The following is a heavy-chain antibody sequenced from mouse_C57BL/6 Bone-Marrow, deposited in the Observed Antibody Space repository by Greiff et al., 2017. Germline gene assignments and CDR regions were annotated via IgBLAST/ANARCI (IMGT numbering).Heavy chain of an antibody. J-gene: IGHJ2*01. D-gene: IGHD2-3*01. V-gene: IGHV1-26*01. CDR1: GYTFTDYY. CDR2: INPNNGGT. Sequence: EVQLQQSGPELVKPGASVKISCKASGYTFTDYYMNWVKQSHGKSLEWIGDINPNNGGTSYNQKFKGKATLTVDKSSSTAYMELRILTSEDSAVYYCARKILYEAFDYWGQGTTLTVSS. CDR3: ARKILYEAFDY.